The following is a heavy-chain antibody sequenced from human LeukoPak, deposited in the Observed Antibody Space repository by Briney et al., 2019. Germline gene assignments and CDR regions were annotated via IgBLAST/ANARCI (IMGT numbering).Heavy chain of an antibody. CDR2: IYHSGST. D-gene: IGHD3-10*01. CDR3: AKPSNYYGSATDAFDF. Sequence: SETLSLTCTVSGYSISSGNYWGWIRQSPGKGLEWIGTIYHSGSTYYNPSLKSRVTISVDTSKNQFSLKLSSVTAADTAVYYCAKPSNYYGSATDAFDFWGQGTMVTVSS. CDR1: GYSISSGNY. V-gene: IGHV4-38-2*02. J-gene: IGHJ3*01.